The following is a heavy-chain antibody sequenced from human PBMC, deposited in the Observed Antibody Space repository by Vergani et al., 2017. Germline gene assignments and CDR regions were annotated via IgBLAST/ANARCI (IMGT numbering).Heavy chain of an antibody. Sequence: DVQLVQSGEEVKKPGESLRISCKGSGYSFTSYWIRWVRQMPGKGLEWMGRIDPSDSYTNYSPSLQGHVTISADKSISTAYLQWSSLKASDTDMYYCATTSSSRFDDYGMDVWGQGTTVTVSS. CDR1: GYSFTSYW. CDR3: ATTSSSRFDDYGMDV. V-gene: IGHV5-10-1*03. CDR2: IDPSDSYT. J-gene: IGHJ6*02. D-gene: IGHD2-2*01.